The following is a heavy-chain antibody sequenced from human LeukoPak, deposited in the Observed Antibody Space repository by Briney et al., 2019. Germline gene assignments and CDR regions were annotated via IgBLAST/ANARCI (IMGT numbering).Heavy chain of an antibody. CDR3: ARDRYSTSPNWFDP. Sequence: PGGSLRLSCAASGFTFSSYNMNWVRQAPGKGLEWVSSISSSSTYIYYADSMKGRFTISRDNAKNSLYLQMNSLRAEDTALYYCARDRYSTSPNWFDPWGQGTLVTVSS. J-gene: IGHJ5*02. D-gene: IGHD2-2*01. CDR2: ISSSSTYI. V-gene: IGHV3-21*04. CDR1: GFTFSSYN.